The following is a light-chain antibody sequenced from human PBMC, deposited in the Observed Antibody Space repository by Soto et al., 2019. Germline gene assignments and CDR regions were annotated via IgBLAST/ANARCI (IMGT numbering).Light chain of an antibody. CDR2: GAS. CDR1: QSVSSSY. V-gene: IGKV3-20*01. Sequence: EIVLTQSPGTLSLSPGERATLSCRASQSVSSSYLAWYQQKPGQAPRLLIYGASSRAAGLPDRFSGSGSGTEFTLTIGRLEPEDFAVYYCQQYGTSPPITFGQGTRLEI. J-gene: IGKJ5*01. CDR3: QQYGTSPPIT.